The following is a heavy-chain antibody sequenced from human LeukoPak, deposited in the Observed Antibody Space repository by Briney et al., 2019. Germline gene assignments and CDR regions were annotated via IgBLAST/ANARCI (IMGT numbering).Heavy chain of an antibody. J-gene: IGHJ4*02. CDR2: IGIDSGNT. D-gene: IGHD5-24*01. V-gene: IGHV3-48*01. CDR1: GFTFSDYS. CDR3: ARDYKYAFDN. Sequence: WGSLRLSCAASGFTFSDYSMNWVRQAPGKGLEWVSYIGIDSGNTKYADSVKGRFTISGDKAKNSLFLQMHSLRVEDTAVYYCARDYKYAFDNWGQGTLVTL.